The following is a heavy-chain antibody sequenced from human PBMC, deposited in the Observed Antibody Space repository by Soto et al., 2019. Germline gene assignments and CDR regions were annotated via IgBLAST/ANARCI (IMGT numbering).Heavy chain of an antibody. CDR1: GGTFSRHG. J-gene: IGHJ4*02. CDR3: ARDRGTGSYHYVDY. D-gene: IGHD1-26*01. CDR2: IIPIAGIA. Sequence: QVHLVQSGAEVKKPGSSVKVSCTASGGTFSRHGINWVRQAPGQGREWMGGIIPIAGIAHYAQKFQGRVTITADESTSTVYMELSSLRAEDTAVYFCARDRGTGSYHYVDYWGQGTLVTVSS. V-gene: IGHV1-69*01.